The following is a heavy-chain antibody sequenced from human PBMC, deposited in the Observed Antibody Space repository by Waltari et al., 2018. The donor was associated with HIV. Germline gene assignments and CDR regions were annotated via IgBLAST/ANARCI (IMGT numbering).Heavy chain of an antibody. CDR1: GFTFSSHW. D-gene: IGHD1-7*01. J-gene: IGHJ3*01. CDR3: ATTPYYRNYVWGTFDV. CDR2: IHQDGSEK. Sequence: EVQLVESGGGLVQPGGSLRLSCAASGFTFSSHWMSWVRQAPGKGLEWVANIHQDGSEKYYVDSVKGRFTISRDNAKNSLFLQMNSLRAEDTAVYYCATTPYYRNYVWGTFDVWGRGTWVTVSS. V-gene: IGHV3-7*01.